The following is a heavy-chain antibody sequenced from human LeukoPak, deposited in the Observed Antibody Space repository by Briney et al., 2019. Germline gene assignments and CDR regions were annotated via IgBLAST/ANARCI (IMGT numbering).Heavy chain of an antibody. CDR2: ISSSGSTI. D-gene: IGHD3-22*01. CDR3: ARATHQRDYCDSSGYPLGY. Sequence: PGGSLRLSCAASGFTFSDYYMSWIRQAPGKGLEWVSYISSSGSTIYYADSVKGRFTITRDNAKNSLYLQMNSLRAEDTAVYYCARATHQRDYCDSSGYPLGYWGQGTLVTVSS. J-gene: IGHJ4*02. CDR1: GFTFSDYY. V-gene: IGHV3-11*04.